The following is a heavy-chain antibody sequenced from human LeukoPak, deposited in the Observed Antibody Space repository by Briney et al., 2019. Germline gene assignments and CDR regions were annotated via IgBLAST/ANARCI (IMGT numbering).Heavy chain of an antibody. V-gene: IGHV3-21*01. CDR2: ISSSSSYI. CDR3: ARGGGANYYFDY. J-gene: IGHJ4*02. CDR1: GFTFSSYS. D-gene: IGHD3-16*01. Sequence: GGPLRLSCAASGFTFSSYSMNWVRQAPGKGLEWVSSISSSSSYIYYADSVKGRFTISRDNAKNSLYLQMNSLRAEDTAVYYCARGGGANYYFDYWGQGTLVTVSS.